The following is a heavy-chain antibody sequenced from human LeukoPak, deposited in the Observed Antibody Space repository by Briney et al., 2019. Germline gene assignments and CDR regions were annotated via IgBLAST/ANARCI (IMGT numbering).Heavy chain of an antibody. Sequence: GGSLRLSCAASGFTVSDAWMHWVRQAPGEGLEWVGRIKSKPDGGTTDYAAPVKGRFTISRDESESALYLQMSSLTTDDTAVYYCVAREAWGQGTLVTVSS. J-gene: IGHJ5*02. CDR3: VAREA. CDR1: GFTVSDAW. V-gene: IGHV3-15*01. CDR2: IKSKPDGGTT.